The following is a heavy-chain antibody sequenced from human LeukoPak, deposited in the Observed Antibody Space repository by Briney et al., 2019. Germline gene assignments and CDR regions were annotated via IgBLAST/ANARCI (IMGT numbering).Heavy chain of an antibody. CDR2: INPSGGST. D-gene: IGHD3-10*01. CDR1: GYTFTGYY. CDR3: ARDGGGTMVRGTRGGPPSHYYYYGMDV. J-gene: IGHJ6*02. Sequence: ASVKVSCKASGYTFTGYYMHWVRQAPGQGLEWMGIINPSGGSTSYAQKFQGRVTMTRDTSTSTVYMELSSLRSEDTAVYYCARDGGGTMVRGTRGGPPSHYYYYGMDVWGQGTTVTVSS. V-gene: IGHV1-46*01.